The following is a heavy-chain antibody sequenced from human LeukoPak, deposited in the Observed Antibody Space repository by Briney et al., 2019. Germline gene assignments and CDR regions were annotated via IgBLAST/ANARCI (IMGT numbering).Heavy chain of an antibody. D-gene: IGHD3-10*01. CDR1: GFTSSSYS. Sequence: GGSLRLSCAASGFTSSSYSMNWVRQAPGKGLEWVSSISSSSSYIYYADSVKGRFTISRDNAKNSLYLQMNSLRAEDTAVYYCAREGAYYGSGSPDYWGQGTLVTVSS. V-gene: IGHV3-21*01. CDR2: ISSSSSYI. J-gene: IGHJ4*02. CDR3: AREGAYYGSGSPDY.